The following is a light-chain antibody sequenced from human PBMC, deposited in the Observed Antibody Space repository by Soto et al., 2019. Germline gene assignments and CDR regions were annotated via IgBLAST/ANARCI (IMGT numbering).Light chain of an antibody. CDR3: RPWSTWPEVK. V-gene: IGKV3-11*01. Sequence: EALLTQLPANLSLSPGESATLSCRASQSVSYHLAWYRQKRGQAPRLLIYDASKRATGGPARLSASGSGPDVTLTILSLEPEDVAVYSCRPWSTWPEVKFSGGAKAYIX. CDR1: QSVSYH. CDR2: DAS. J-gene: IGKJ4*01.